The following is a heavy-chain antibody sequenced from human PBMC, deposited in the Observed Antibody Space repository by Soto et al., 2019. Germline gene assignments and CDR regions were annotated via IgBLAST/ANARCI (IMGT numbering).Heavy chain of an antibody. CDR1: GFIFGTSA. V-gene: IGHV1-58*02. D-gene: IGHD2-2*01. J-gene: IGHJ5*02. CDR3: AADGLPTDPYKWVDP. CDR2: IVVGTGST. Sequence: GASVKVSCKASGFIFGTSAIQWVRQARGHRLEWIGWIVVGTGSTNYAQKFQERVTITRDMSTSTAFMEMSSLISEDTAVYYCAADGLPTDPYKWVDPWGQGTLVTVSS.